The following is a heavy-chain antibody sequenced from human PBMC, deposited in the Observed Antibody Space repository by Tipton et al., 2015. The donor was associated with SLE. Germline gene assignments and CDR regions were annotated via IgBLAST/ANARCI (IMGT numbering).Heavy chain of an antibody. J-gene: IGHJ6*02. D-gene: IGHD3-22*01. CDR3: GRGVYSEGSVGMDV. V-gene: IGHV3-74*01. CDR2: ISRDGSNT. Sequence: SLRLSCAASGFTFSRYWMYWVRQAPGKGLVWVSRISRDGSNTYYADSVEGRFTISRDNAKNTLYLQMHSLRVDDTAVYYCGRGVYSEGSVGMDVWGQGTTVTVSS. CDR1: GFTFSRYW.